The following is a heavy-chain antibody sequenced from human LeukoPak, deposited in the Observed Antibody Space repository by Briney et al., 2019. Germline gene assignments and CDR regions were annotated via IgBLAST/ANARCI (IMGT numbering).Heavy chain of an antibody. CDR3: ARVGYSGHGILDY. CDR1: GFTFDDYA. D-gene: IGHD5-12*01. Sequence: GGSLRLSCAASGFTFDDYAMHWVRQAPGKGLEWVSGISWNSGSIGYADSVKGRFTISRDNARNSLYLQMNSLRAEDTALYYCARVGYSGHGILDYWGQGTLVTVSS. V-gene: IGHV3-9*01. J-gene: IGHJ4*02. CDR2: ISWNSGSI.